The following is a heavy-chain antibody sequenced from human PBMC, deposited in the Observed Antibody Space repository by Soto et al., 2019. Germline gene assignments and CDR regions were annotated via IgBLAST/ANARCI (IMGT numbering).Heavy chain of an antibody. CDR2: IIPIFGTA. V-gene: IGHV1-69*01. D-gene: IGHD1-1*01. CDR3: ARVGPYNWNDGVLGY. J-gene: IGHJ4*02. CDR1: GGTFSSYA. Sequence: QVQLVQSGAEVKKPGSSVKVSCKASGGTFSSYAISWVRQAPGQGLEWMGGIIPIFGTANYAQKFQGRVTITADESTSTDYMELSSLRSEETAVYYCARVGPYNWNDGVLGYWGQGTLVTVSS.